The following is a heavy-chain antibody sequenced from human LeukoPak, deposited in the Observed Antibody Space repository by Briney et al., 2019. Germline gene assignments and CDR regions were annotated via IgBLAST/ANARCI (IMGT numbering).Heavy chain of an antibody. CDR3: ARWNLQGRYFDY. CDR2: TYYLSKWYH. J-gene: IGHJ4*02. Sequence: KGSQALSLTCAISGDSVSTDISAWNWVRQSPSRGLEWLGRTYYLSKWYHEYAVSVKSRITINPDTSKNQVSLQLNSVTPEDTAVYYCARWNLQGRYFDYWDQGTLVTVSS. CDR1: GDSVSTDISA. D-gene: IGHD1-1*01. V-gene: IGHV6-1*01.